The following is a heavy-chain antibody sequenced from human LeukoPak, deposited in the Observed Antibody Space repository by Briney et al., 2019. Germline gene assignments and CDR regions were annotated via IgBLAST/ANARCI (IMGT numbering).Heavy chain of an antibody. Sequence: SVKVSCKASGGTFSSYAISWVRQAPGQGLEWMGGIIPIFGTANYAQKFQGRVTITADESTSTAYMELSSLRSEDTAVYYCARSSGGYSGYDYVPGYYYYGMDVWDQGTTVTVSS. D-gene: IGHD5-12*01. CDR1: GGTFSSYA. CDR3: ARSSGGYSGYDYVPGYYYYGMDV. J-gene: IGHJ6*02. CDR2: IIPIFGTA. V-gene: IGHV1-69*13.